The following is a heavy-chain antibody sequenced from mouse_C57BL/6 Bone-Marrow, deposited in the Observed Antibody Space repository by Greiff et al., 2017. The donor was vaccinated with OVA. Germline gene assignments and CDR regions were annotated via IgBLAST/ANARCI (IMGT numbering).Heavy chain of an antibody. CDR3: AREGYDYCDY. J-gene: IGHJ2*01. CDR2: ISHLAYSI. CDR1: GFTFSDYG. V-gene: IGHV5-15*01. Sequence: EVQVVESGGGLVQPGGSLKLSCAASGFTFSDYGMAWVRQAPRKGPEWVAFISHLAYSIYYEDTVTGRFTISRENAKNTVYLDMSSGRCGDTAMYYCAREGYDYCDYWGQGTTLTVSS. D-gene: IGHD2-2*01.